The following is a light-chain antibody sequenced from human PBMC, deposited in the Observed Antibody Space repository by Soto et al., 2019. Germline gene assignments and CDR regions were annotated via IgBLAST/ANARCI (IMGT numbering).Light chain of an antibody. Sequence: EIVLTQSPATLSLSPGERASLSCRASQSISVYLAWYQQKPGQAPRLLIYDASNRATGIPARFSGSGSGTDFTLPISSLEPEDFAVYYCHQRTKWPLTFGGGTKVEIK. V-gene: IGKV3-11*01. CDR1: QSISVY. J-gene: IGKJ4*01. CDR2: DAS. CDR3: HQRTKWPLT.